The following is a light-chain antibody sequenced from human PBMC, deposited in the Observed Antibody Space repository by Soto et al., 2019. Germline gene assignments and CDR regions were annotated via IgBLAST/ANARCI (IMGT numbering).Light chain of an antibody. Sequence: EIVLTQSPATLSLSPGERATLSCRASQSVSSYLAWYQQKPGQAPRLLIYDASNRATGIPARFSGSGYGTDFTLTISSLEPEDFAVYYCKQRSKWPPYTFGQGTKLEIK. CDR2: DAS. CDR3: KQRSKWPPYT. CDR1: QSVSSY. V-gene: IGKV3-11*01. J-gene: IGKJ2*01.